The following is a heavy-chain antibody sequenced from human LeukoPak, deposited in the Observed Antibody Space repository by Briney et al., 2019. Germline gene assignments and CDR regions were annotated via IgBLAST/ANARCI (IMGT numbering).Heavy chain of an antibody. D-gene: IGHD4-11*01. V-gene: IGHV3-74*01. CDR3: ARARGRYSNIPIDY. J-gene: IGHJ4*02. CDR2: INGDGTST. CDR1: GFTFSRTG. Sequence: GGSLRLSCTASGFTFSRTGMRWVRQAPGKGLVWVSDINGDGTSTNYADSVKGRFTISRDNSKNTLYLQMNSLRAEDTAVYYCARARGRYSNIPIDYWGQGTLVTVSS.